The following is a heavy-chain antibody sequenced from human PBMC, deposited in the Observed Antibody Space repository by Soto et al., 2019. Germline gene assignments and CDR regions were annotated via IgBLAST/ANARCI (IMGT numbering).Heavy chain of an antibody. CDR2: ISSSSSYI. V-gene: IGHV3-21*01. Sequence: GGSLRLSCAASGFTFSSYSMNWVRQAPGKGLEWVSSISSSSSYIYYADSVKGRFTISRDNAKDSLYLQMNSLRAEDTAVYYCARDRSDILTPSYYGMDVWGQGTTVTVS. CDR1: GFTFSSYS. J-gene: IGHJ6*02. CDR3: ARDRSDILTPSYYGMDV. D-gene: IGHD3-9*01.